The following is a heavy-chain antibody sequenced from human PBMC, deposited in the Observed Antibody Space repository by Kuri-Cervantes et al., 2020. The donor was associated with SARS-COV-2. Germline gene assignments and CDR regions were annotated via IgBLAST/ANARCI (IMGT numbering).Heavy chain of an antibody. CDR3: AHGTVTTSRKYYFDY. D-gene: IGHD4-11*01. CDR1: GFSLSTSGVG. CDR2: IYLNDDE. V-gene: IGHV2-5*01. Sequence: SGPTLVKPSQTLTLTCTFSGFSLSTSGVGVGWIRQPPGKALEWLVLIYLNDDERYSPSLKSRLNITKDTSKNQVVLTITNMDPVNTATYCCAHGTVTTSRKYYFDYWGQGTMVTVSS. J-gene: IGHJ4*02.